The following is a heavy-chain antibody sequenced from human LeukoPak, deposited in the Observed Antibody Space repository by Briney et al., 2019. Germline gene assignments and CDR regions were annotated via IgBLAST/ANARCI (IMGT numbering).Heavy chain of an antibody. D-gene: IGHD6-13*01. CDR3: ARHVAGGSPSPGVAAAGSLDY. CDR1: GYSFTSYW. CDR2: IYPGDSDT. J-gene: IGHJ4*02. Sequence: GESLKISCKGSGYSFTSYWIGWVRQMPGKGLEWMGIIYPGDSDTRYSPSFQGQVTISADKSISTAYLQWSSLKASDTAMYYCARHVAGGSPSPGVAAAGSLDYWGQGTLVTASS. V-gene: IGHV5-51*01.